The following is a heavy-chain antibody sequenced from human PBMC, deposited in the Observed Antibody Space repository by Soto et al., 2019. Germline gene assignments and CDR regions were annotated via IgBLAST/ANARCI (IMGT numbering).Heavy chain of an antibody. J-gene: IGHJ4*02. CDR2: TGATGRTT. CDR1: GFNFNIYA. Sequence: PGGSLRLSCAASGFNFNIYAMTWVRQAPGKGLEWVSTTGATGRTTYYADSVKGRFTVSRDNSKNTLDLRMSNLRAEDTAVYYCATVHNTSRSFDYWGQGTLVTVSS. CDR3: ATVHNTSRSFDY. D-gene: IGHD1-20*01. V-gene: IGHV3-23*01.